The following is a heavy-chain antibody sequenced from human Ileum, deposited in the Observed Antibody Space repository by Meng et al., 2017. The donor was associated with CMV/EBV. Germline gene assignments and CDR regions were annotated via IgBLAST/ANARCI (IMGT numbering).Heavy chain of an antibody. D-gene: IGHD6-19*01. CDR2: ILYTGTT. Sequence: SETLSLTCTVSGGSINTYYWSWFRQPPGKELEWIGHILYTGTTTYNPSLQSRVTISVDTSKNQYSLNLNSVTAADTAVYYCARHYVGWSCYVDHWGPGTLVTVSS. CDR3: ARHYVGWSCYVDH. CDR1: GGSINTYY. J-gene: IGHJ4*02. V-gene: IGHV4-59*01.